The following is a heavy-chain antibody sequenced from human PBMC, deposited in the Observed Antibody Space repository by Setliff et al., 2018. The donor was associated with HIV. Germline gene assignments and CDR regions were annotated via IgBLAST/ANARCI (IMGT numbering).Heavy chain of an antibody. CDR3: AREGDGIDF. J-gene: IGHJ4*02. D-gene: IGHD2-21*02. CDR1: GDSMSSDNYF. Sequence: PSETLSLTCTVSGDSMSSDNYFWVWVRQPPGKGLEWLGNIFHSGNTYYSPSLKSRVTMSLDTSMNQFSLKLTSMTAADTALYYCAREGDGIDFWGQGTLVTVSS. V-gene: IGHV4-39*02. CDR2: IFHSGNT.